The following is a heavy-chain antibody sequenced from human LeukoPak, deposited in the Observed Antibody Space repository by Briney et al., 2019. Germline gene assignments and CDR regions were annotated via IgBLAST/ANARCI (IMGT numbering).Heavy chain of an antibody. Sequence: SVKVSCKASGGTFSSYAISWVRQAPGQGLEWMGGIIPIFGTANYARKFQGRVTITADESTSTAYMELSSLRSEDTAVYYCARESWAAAGTTHYYYMDVWGKGTTVTVSS. CDR2: IIPIFGTA. D-gene: IGHD6-13*01. CDR1: GGTFSSYA. J-gene: IGHJ6*03. CDR3: ARESWAAAGTTHYYYMDV. V-gene: IGHV1-69*13.